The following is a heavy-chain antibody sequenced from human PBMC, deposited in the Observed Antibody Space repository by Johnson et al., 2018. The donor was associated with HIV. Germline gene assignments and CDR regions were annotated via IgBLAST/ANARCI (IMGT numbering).Heavy chain of an antibody. D-gene: IGHD3-16*02. CDR3: TGEEGLWESALGLDM. CDR1: GFTFSSYA. V-gene: IGHV3-30*02. J-gene: IGHJ3*02. Sequence: VRLVESGGGVVQPGGSLRLSCAASGFTFSSYAMHWVRQAPGKRLEWVAVIQSDETTKYYADSVKGRFTISRDNSKKTLYLQMNSLSAEDTAVYYCTGEEGLWESALGLDMWGQWTMVTVSS. CDR2: IQSDETTK.